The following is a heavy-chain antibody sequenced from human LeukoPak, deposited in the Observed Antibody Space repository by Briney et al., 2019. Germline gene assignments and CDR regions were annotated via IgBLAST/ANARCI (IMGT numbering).Heavy chain of an antibody. V-gene: IGHV4-59*11. Sequence: SETLSLTCTVSGGSISSHYWSWIRQPPGKGLEWIGYIYYRGSTNYNPSLKGRVTISVDTSKNQFSLKLSSVTAADTAVYYCARVYGDYVDYWGQGTLVTVSS. D-gene: IGHD4-17*01. CDR2: IYYRGST. J-gene: IGHJ4*02. CDR1: GGSISSHY. CDR3: ARVYGDYVDY.